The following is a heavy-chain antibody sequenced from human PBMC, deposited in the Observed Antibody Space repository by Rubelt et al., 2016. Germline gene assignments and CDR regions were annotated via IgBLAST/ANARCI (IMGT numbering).Heavy chain of an antibody. Sequence: VQLVQSGGGLVQPGGSLRLSCAASGFSFSTYAMHWVRQAPGKGLEWVAIISSDGTIKYYADSVKGRFTISRDNSKNTLYLQMNSLRIEDTAVFYCARDPVAVAGGVRHFDYWGQGTLVTVSS. CDR1: GFSFSTYA. D-gene: IGHD6-19*01. CDR2: ISSDGTIK. CDR3: ARDPVAVAGGVRHFDY. V-gene: IGHV3-30*04. J-gene: IGHJ4*02.